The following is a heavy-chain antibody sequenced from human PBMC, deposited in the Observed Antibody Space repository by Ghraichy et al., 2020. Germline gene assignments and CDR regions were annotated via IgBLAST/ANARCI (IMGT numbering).Heavy chain of an antibody. CDR2: IYSGGST. V-gene: IGHV3-66*01. J-gene: IGHJ3*02. CDR3: ARDLTTVTTGAFDI. Sequence: GGSLRLSCAASGFTVSSNYMSWVRQAPGKGLEWVSVIYSGGSTYYADSVKGRFTISRDNSKNTLYLQMNSLRAEDTAVYYCARDLTTVTTGAFDIWGQGTMVTVSS. D-gene: IGHD4-11*01. CDR1: GFTVSSNY.